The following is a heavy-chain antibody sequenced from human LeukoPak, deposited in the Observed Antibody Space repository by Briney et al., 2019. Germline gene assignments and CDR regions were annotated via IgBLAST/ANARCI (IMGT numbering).Heavy chain of an antibody. D-gene: IGHD3-22*01. J-gene: IGHJ3*02. CDR3: AIPSGYYYDSSGYQAYAFDI. CDR2: INHSGST. CDR1: GGSISTYY. Sequence: SETLSLTCTVSGGSISTYYWSWIRQPPGKGLEWIGEINHSGSTNYNPSLKSRVTISVDTSKNQFSLKLSSVTAADTAVYYCAIPSGYYYDSSGYQAYAFDIWGQGTMVTVSS. V-gene: IGHV4-34*01.